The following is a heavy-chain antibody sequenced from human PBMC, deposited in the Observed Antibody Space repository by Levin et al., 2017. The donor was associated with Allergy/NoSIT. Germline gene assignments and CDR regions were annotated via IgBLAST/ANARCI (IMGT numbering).Heavy chain of an antibody. V-gene: IGHV5-51*01. CDR1: GSSFTSYW. D-gene: IGHD1-1*01. CDR3: ARRGTRDYYYYMDV. J-gene: IGHJ6*03. Sequence: GGSLRLSCQGSGSSFTSYWIGWVRQMPGKGLEWMGIIYPGDSDTRYSPSFQGQVTISADKSISTAYLQWSSLKASDTAIYYCARRGTRDYYYYMDVWGTGTTVTVSS. CDR2: IYPGDSDT.